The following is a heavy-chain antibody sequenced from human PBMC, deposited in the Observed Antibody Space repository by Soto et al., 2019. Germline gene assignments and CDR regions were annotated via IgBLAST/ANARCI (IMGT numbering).Heavy chain of an antibody. Sequence: ASVKVSCKASGYTFTGCYMHWVRQAPGQGLEWMGWINPNSGGTNYAQKFQGRVTMTRDTSISTAYMELSRLRSDDTAVYYCARRTARDPAYYYGMDVWGQGTTVTVSS. V-gene: IGHV1-2*02. J-gene: IGHJ6*02. CDR3: ARRTARDPAYYYGMDV. CDR1: GYTFTGCY. CDR2: INPNSGGT. D-gene: IGHD5-18*01.